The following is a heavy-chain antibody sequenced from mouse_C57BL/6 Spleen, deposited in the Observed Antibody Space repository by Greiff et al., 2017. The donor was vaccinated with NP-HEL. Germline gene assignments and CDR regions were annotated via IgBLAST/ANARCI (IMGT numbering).Heavy chain of an antibody. V-gene: IGHV14-4*01. CDR3: TTHSSTFVY. J-gene: IGHJ3*01. Sequence: EVQLQQSGAELVRPGASVKLSCTASGFNIKDDYMHWVKQRPEQGLEWIGWIDPENGDTEYASKFQGKATITADTSSNTAYLQLSSLTSEDTAVYYCTTHSSTFVYWGQGTLVTVSA. CDR1: GFNIKDDY. CDR2: IDPENGDT. D-gene: IGHD1-1*01.